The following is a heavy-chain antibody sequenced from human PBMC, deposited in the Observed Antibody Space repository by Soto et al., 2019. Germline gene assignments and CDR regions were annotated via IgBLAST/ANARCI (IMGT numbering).Heavy chain of an antibody. J-gene: IGHJ5*02. CDR3: AALGAPYYNWFDP. CDR2: IYYSGST. Sequence: SETLSLTCAVYGGSISSNKWWSWVRQPPGKGLEWIGYIYYSGSTNYNPSLKSRVTISVDTSKNQFSLKLSSVTAADTAVYYCAALGAPYYNWFDPWGQGTLVTVSS. D-gene: IGHD3-10*01. V-gene: IGHV4-4*02. CDR1: GGSISSNKW.